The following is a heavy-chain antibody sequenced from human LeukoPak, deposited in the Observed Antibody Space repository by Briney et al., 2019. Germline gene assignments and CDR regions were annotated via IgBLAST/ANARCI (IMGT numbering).Heavy chain of an antibody. CDR3: ARGAQLTDY. V-gene: IGHV3-64*01. Sequence: GGSLRLSCAASGFTFYTYGMHWVRQAPGKGLEYVSGIGTDGGTTYYPNSVKGRFTISRDNSKYMLYLQMGSLTADDMAVYYCARGAQLTDYWGQGTLVTVSS. CDR1: GFTFYTYG. D-gene: IGHD6-13*01. J-gene: IGHJ4*02. CDR2: IGTDGGTT.